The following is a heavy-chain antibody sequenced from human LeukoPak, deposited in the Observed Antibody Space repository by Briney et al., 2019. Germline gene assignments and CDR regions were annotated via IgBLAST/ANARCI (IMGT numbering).Heavy chain of an antibody. CDR1: GGSISSSSYY. V-gene: IGHV4-39*07. D-gene: IGHD1-26*01. CDR3: AAIVGATSRGLPLDY. Sequence: PSETLSLTCTVSGGSISSSSYYWGWIRQPPGKGLEWIGSMFYSGSTYYNPSLKSRVTISVDTSKNQFSLKLSSVTAADTAVYYCAAIVGATSRGLPLDYWGQGTLVTVSS. J-gene: IGHJ4*02. CDR2: MFYSGST.